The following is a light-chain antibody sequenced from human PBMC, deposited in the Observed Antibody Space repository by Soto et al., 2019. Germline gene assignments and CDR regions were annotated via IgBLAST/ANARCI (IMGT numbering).Light chain of an antibody. CDR3: QTWGTGPWV. J-gene: IGLJ3*02. CDR1: SGHSSYA. CDR2: LNSDGSH. Sequence: QLVLTQSPSASASLGASVKLTCTLSSGHSSYAIAWHQQQPEKGPRYLMKLNSDGSHSKGDGIPDRFSGSSSGAEHYLTISSLQSEDEADYYCQTWGTGPWVFGGGTKLTVL. V-gene: IGLV4-69*01.